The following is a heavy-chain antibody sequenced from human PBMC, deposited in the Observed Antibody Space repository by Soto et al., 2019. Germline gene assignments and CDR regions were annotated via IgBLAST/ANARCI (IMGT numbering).Heavy chain of an antibody. D-gene: IGHD3-16*02. Sequence: SVKVSCKASGGTFSSHGISWVRQAPGQGLEWMGGIIPILGTTNYAQQFQDRVTIIADESTSTAYMELSSLRSEDTAVYYCARVGVMVAKESYYYGMDVWGQGTTVTVSS. V-gene: IGHV1-69*13. J-gene: IGHJ6*02. CDR2: IIPILGTT. CDR1: GGTFSSHG. CDR3: ARVGVMVAKESYYYGMDV.